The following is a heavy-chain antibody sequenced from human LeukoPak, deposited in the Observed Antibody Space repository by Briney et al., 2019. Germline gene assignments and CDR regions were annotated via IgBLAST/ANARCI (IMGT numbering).Heavy chain of an antibody. J-gene: IGHJ5*02. Sequence: GGSLRLSCAASGFTFSSYAMHWVRQAPGKGLEWVAVISYDGSNKYYAGSVKGRFTISRDNSKNTLYLQMNSLRAEDTAVYYCARRQYYYDSSGYYGWFDPWGQGTLVTVSS. CDR3: ARRQYYYDSSGYYGWFDP. D-gene: IGHD3-22*01. CDR1: GFTFSSYA. V-gene: IGHV3-30-3*01. CDR2: ISYDGSNK.